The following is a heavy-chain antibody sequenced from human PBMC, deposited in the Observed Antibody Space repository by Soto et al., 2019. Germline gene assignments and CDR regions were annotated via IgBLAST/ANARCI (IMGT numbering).Heavy chain of an antibody. CDR2: VSYDGTNQ. V-gene: IGHV3-30-3*01. J-gene: IGHJ2*01. CDR1: GFTFSNYA. CDR3: ARGCAIRTWRPWYSDL. Sequence: QVQLVESGGGVVQPGRSLRLSCAASGFTFSNYAMHWVRQTPGKGLEWVAIVSYDGTNQYYADSVKGRFPISTDNSENTLYLQMNILRAEETALSYCARGCAIRTWRPWYSDLWRRGTLGTASS. D-gene: IGHD1-1*01.